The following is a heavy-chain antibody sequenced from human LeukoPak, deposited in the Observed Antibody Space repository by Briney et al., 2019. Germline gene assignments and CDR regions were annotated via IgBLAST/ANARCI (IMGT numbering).Heavy chain of an antibody. D-gene: IGHD1-26*01. CDR3: VAVGATTGIDAFDI. J-gene: IGHJ3*02. CDR2: TRNKANSYTT. CDR1: GFTFSDHY. Sequence: PGGSLRLSCAASGFTFSDHYMDWVRQAPGKGLEWVGRTRNKANSYTTEYAASVKGRFTISRDDSKNSLYLQMNSLKTEDTAVYYCVAVGATTGIDAFDIWGQGTMVTVSS. V-gene: IGHV3-72*01.